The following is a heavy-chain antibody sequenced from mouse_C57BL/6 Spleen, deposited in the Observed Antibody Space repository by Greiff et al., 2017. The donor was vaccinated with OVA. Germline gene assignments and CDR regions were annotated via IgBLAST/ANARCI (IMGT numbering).Heavy chain of an antibody. D-gene: IGHD2-5*01. J-gene: IGHJ3*01. V-gene: IGHV5-4*01. Sequence: EVQRVESGGGLVKPGGSLKLSCAASGFTFSSYAMSWVRQTPEKRLEWVATISDGGSYTYYPDNVKGRFTISRDNAKNNLYLQMSHLKSEDTAMYYCARDNYSKGGFAYWGQGTLVTVSA. CDR1: GFTFSSYA. CDR3: ARDNYSKGGFAY. CDR2: ISDGGSYT.